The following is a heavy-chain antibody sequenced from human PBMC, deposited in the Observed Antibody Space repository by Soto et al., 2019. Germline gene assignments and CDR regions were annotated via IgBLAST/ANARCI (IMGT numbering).Heavy chain of an antibody. CDR3: AQFGVPPGRIDY. J-gene: IGHJ4*02. CDR1: GFSLSTSGVG. D-gene: IGHD3-16*01. CDR2: IYWDDDK. V-gene: IGHV2-5*02. Sequence: GSGPTLVNPTQTLTLTCTFSGFSLSTSGVGVGWIRQPPGRALEWLALIYWDDDKRYSPSLKSRLTITKDTSKTQVVLTITNMDTVDTAIYYCAQFGVPPGRIDYWGQGALVTVSS.